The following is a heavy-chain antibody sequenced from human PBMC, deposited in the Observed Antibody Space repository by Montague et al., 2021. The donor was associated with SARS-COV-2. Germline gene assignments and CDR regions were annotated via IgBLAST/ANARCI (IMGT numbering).Heavy chain of an antibody. CDR3: RVVPAGIPKGPNFYYMDA. Sequence: SETLSLTCAVYGGSFSGYSWSRIRQPPGKGLEWIGQIYHSGSTNYNPSLKSRVTISVDTSKNQFSLKLSSVTAADTALYYCRVVPAGIPKGPNFYYMDAWGRGTTVTVSS. D-gene: IGHD2-2*02. CDR1: GGSFSGYS. V-gene: IGHV4-34*01. CDR2: IYHSGST. J-gene: IGHJ6*03.